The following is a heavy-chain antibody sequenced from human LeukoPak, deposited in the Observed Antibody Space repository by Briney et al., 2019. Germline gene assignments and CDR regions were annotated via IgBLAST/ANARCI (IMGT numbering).Heavy chain of an antibody. CDR2: ISSSSSTI. CDR3: ARGRVITMVRGVLVY. Sequence: GGSLRLSCAASGFTFSSYSMNWVRQAPGKGLEWASYISSSSSTIYYADSVKGRFTISRDNAKNSLYLQMNSLRAEDTAVYYCARGRVITMVRGVLVYWGQGTLVTVSS. D-gene: IGHD3-10*01. CDR1: GFTFSSYS. J-gene: IGHJ4*02. V-gene: IGHV3-48*01.